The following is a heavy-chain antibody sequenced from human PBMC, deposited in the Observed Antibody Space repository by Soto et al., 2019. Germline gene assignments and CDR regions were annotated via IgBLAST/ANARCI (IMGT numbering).Heavy chain of an antibody. J-gene: IGHJ6*02. V-gene: IGHV3-30-3*01. CDR3: ARETYSDLWSGPYYGMDV. Sequence: QVQLVESGGGVVQPGRSLRLSCAASGFTFSSYAMHWVRQAPGKGLEWVAVISYDGSNKYYAVSVKGRFTISRDNSKSTLYLRMNSLRAEDTAVYYCARETYSDLWSGPYYGMDVWGQGTTVTVSS. CDR2: ISYDGSNK. CDR1: GFTFSSYA. D-gene: IGHD3-3*01.